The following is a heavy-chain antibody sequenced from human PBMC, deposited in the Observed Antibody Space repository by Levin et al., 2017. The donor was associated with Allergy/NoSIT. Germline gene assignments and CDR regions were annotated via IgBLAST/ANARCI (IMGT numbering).Heavy chain of an antibody. D-gene: IGHD2-15*01. CDR2: IKQDGSEK. CDR1: GFTFSSYW. J-gene: IGHJ3*02. CDR3: ARDLRYCSGGSCYIFDAFDI. Sequence: PGGSLRLSCAASGFTFSSYWMSWVRQAPGKGLEWVANIKQDGSEKYYVDSVKGRFTISRDNAKNSLYLQMNSLRAEDTAVYYCARDLRYCSGGSCYIFDAFDIWGQGTMVTVSS. V-gene: IGHV3-7*01.